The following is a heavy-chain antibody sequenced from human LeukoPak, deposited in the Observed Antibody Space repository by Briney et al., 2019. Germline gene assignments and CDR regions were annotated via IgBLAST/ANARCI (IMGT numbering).Heavy chain of an antibody. V-gene: IGHV4-59*11. CDR1: GGSISSHY. J-gene: IGHJ6*03. Sequence: PSETLSLTCTVSGGSISSHYCSWIRQPPGKGLEWIGYIYYSGSTNYNPSLKSRVTISVDTSKNQFSLKLSSVTAADTAVYYCAGVVDYYYMDVWGKGTTVTVSS. CDR3: AGVVDYYYMDV. CDR2: IYYSGST. D-gene: IGHD2-15*01.